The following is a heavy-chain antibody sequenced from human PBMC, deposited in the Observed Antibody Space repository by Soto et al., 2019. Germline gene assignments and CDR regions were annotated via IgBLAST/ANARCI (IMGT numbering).Heavy chain of an antibody. D-gene: IGHD3-10*01. V-gene: IGHV1-8*01. J-gene: IGHJ4*02. CDR1: GYTFTSYD. CDR2: MNPNSGNT. CDR3: ARSGHATMVRGDFDY. Sequence: QVQLVQSGAEVKKPGASVTVSCKASGYTFTSYDINWVRQATGQGLERMGWMNPNSGNTGYAQKFQGRVTMTRNTSTSTAYMELSSLRSEDTAVYYCARSGHATMVRGDFDYWGQGTLVAVSS.